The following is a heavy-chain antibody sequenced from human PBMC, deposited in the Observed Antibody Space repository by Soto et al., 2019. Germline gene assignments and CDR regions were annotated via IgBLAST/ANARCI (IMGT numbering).Heavy chain of an antibody. CDR2: VIPAFDTA. CDR3: ATGDHKDGHTFAPGRGV. D-gene: IGHD4-17*01. V-gene: IGHV1-69*01. Sequence: QVQVVQSGAEVKKPGSSVKVSCKVSGGIFTNNAISWVRQAPGQGLEWLGGVIPAFDTAYYAQIFRGRLRIPGEGAPTRATMERSGLTSADRAVFFCATGDHKDGHTFAPGRGVGGKGTKDTV. J-gene: IGHJ6*04. CDR1: GGIFTNNA.